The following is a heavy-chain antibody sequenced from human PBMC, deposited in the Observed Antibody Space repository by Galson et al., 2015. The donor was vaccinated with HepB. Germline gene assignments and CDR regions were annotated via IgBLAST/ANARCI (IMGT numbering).Heavy chain of an antibody. CDR1: GYSLRNYW. Sequence: QSGAEVKKPGESLKISCKASGYSLRNYWIGWVRQMPGKGLQCMGIIYPGDSETRYSPSFQGQVTISADKSINTAYLQWRSLKASDTAMYYCARLGHEGYHYYGMDVWGQGTTVTVSS. CDR3: ARLGHEGYHYYGMDV. J-gene: IGHJ6*02. D-gene: IGHD2-2*01. V-gene: IGHV5-51*01. CDR2: IYPGDSET.